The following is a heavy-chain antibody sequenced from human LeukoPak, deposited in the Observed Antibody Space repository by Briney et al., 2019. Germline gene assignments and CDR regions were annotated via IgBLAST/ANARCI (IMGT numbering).Heavy chain of an antibody. CDR3: ARGVYGDYTQYYYYYMDV. CDR1: GYTFTSYG. Sequence: GASVKVSCKASGYTFTSYGISWVRQAPGQGLEWMGWISAYNGNTNYAQKLQGRVTMTTDTSTSTAYMELRSLRSDDTAAYYCARGVYGDYTQYYYYYMDVWGKGTTVTVSS. CDR2: ISAYNGNT. J-gene: IGHJ6*03. D-gene: IGHD4-17*01. V-gene: IGHV1-18*01.